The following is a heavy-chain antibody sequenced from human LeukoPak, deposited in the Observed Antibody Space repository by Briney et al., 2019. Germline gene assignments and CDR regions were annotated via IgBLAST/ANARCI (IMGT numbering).Heavy chain of an antibody. V-gene: IGHV1-2*02. J-gene: IGHJ4*02. Sequence: ASVKVSCKASGYTFTGYYMHWVRQAPGQGLEWMGWINPNSGGTNYAQKFQGRVTMTRDTSISTAYMELDSLTSDDTAVYYCARDLKDDGFGAGGSLGFWGQGTLVTVSS. CDR3: ARDLKDDGFGAGGSLGF. D-gene: IGHD3-10*01. CDR2: INPNSGGT. CDR1: GYTFTGYY.